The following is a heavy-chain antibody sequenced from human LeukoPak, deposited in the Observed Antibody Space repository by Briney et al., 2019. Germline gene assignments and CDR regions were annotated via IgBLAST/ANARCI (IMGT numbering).Heavy chain of an antibody. CDR2: INHSGST. D-gene: IGHD2-21*01. J-gene: IGHJ6*03. V-gene: IGHV4-34*01. Sequence: PSETLSLTCAVYGGSFSGYYWSWIRQPPGKGLEWIGEINHSGSTNYNPSLKSRVTISVDTSKNQFSLKLSSVTAADTAVYYCARIGRHYYYYYMDVWGKGTTVTVSS. CDR3: ARIGRHYYYYYMDV. CDR1: GGSFSGYY.